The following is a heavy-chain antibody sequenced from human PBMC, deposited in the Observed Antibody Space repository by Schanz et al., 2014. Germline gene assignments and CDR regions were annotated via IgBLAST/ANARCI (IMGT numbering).Heavy chain of an antibody. CDR1: RLTFGNYW. D-gene: IGHD6-13*01. Sequence: EVQLVESGGGLVQPGGSLRLSCATSRLTFGNYWMSWVRQAPGKGLVWVSRTSNDGSFTTFADSVKGRFTISRDNSKNTLYLQMNSLRAEDTAVYYCARTSGGQYSSTWYVDYWGQGTLVTVSS. J-gene: IGHJ4*02. V-gene: IGHV3-74*02. CDR2: TSNDGSFT. CDR3: ARTSGGQYSSTWYVDY.